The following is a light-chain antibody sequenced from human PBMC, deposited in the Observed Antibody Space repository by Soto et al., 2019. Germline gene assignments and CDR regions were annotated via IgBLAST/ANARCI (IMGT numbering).Light chain of an antibody. J-gene: IGKJ4*01. CDR3: QQLNSYPPVT. V-gene: IGKV1-9*01. Sequence: IQLTQSPSSLSASVGDRVTITCRASQGISSYLAWYQQKPGKAPKLLIYAASTLQSGVPSRFSGSGYGTDFTLTISSLQPEDFATYYCQQLNSYPPVTFGGGTKVEIK. CDR1: QGISSY. CDR2: AAS.